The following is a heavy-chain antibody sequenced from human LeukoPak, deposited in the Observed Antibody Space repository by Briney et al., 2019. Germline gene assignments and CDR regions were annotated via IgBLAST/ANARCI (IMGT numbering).Heavy chain of an antibody. CDR2: ITGSSSYI. Sequence: KTGGSLRLSCAASGFTFSSYNMNWVRQAPGKGLEWVSSITGSSSYIYYADSVKGRFTISRDNAKKSLYLQMNSLRAEDTAVYYCARHLSGVTGYTYGRGIDYWGQGTLVTVSS. J-gene: IGHJ4*02. CDR1: GFTFSSYN. D-gene: IGHD5-18*01. V-gene: IGHV3-21*01. CDR3: ARHLSGVTGYTYGRGIDY.